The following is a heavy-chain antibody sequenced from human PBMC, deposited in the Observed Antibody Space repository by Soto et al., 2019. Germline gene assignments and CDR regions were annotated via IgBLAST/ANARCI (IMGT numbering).Heavy chain of an antibody. V-gene: IGHV3-23*01. Sequence: EVQLLQSGGGLVQPGGSLRLSCAASGFTLSSYAMSWVRQAPGKGLEWVSALSGTGDSTDYANSVKGRFTISRDDSKTTLYLQMSSLRAEDTAIYFCARDNGNYGSGSFHHWGHGALVTVSS. CDR2: LSGTGDST. CDR1: GFTLSSYA. D-gene: IGHD3-10*01. J-gene: IGHJ4*01. CDR3: ARDNGNYGSGSFHH.